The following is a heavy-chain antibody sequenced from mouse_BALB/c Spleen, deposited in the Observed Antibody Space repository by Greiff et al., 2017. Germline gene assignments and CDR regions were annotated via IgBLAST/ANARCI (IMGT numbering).Heavy chain of an antibody. CDR2: ISSGGST. CDR3: ARGITTALYYYAMDY. D-gene: IGHD1-2*01. V-gene: IGHV5-6-5*01. J-gene: IGHJ4*01. CDR1: GFTFSSYA. Sequence: EVQLVESGGGLVKPGGSLKLSCAASGFTFSSYAMSWVRQTPEKRLEWVASISSGGSTYYPDSVKGRFTISRDNARNILYLQMSSLRSEDTAMYYCARGITTALYYYAMDYWGQGTSVTVSA.